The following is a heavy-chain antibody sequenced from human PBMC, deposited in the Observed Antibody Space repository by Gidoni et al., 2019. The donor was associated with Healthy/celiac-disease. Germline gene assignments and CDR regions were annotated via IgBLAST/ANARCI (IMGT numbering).Heavy chain of an antibody. CDR3: ARGTYYYDSSGYSPLDY. V-gene: IGHV1-69*01. Sequence: QVQLVQSGAEVKKPGSSVKGACKASGGTFSSYAISWVRQAPGQGLEWMGGIIPIFGTANYAQKFQGRVTITADESTSTAYMELSSLRSEDTAVYYCARGTYYYDSSGYSPLDYWGQGTLVTVSS. CDR1: GGTFSSYA. D-gene: IGHD3-22*01. CDR2: IIPIFGTA. J-gene: IGHJ4*02.